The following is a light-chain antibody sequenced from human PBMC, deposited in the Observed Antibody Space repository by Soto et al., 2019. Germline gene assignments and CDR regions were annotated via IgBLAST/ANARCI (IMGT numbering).Light chain of an antibody. CDR2: DVS. Sequence: QSALTQPASVSGSPGQSITISCTGTSSDVGGYNYVSWYQHHPGKAPKLLIYDVSNRPSGVSNRFSGSKSDNTASLTISGLQPEDGADYYCSSYTPSNTRKIVFGTGTKVTAL. CDR1: SSDVGGYNY. J-gene: IGLJ1*01. CDR3: SSYTPSNTRKIV. V-gene: IGLV2-14*03.